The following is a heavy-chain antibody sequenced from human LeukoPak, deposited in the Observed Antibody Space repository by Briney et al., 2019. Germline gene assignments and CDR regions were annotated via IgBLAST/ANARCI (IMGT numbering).Heavy chain of an antibody. D-gene: IGHD5-18*01. CDR2: IYTSGST. J-gene: IGHJ4*02. CDR3: ARDRGASHSYGREGYFDY. V-gene: IGHV4-4*07. Sequence: KPSETLSLTCTVSGGSISSYYWSWIRQPAGKGLEWIGRIYTSGSTNYNPSLKSRVTMSVDTSKNQFSLKLSSVTAADTAVYYCARDRGASHSYGREGYFDYWGQGTLVTVSS. CDR1: GGSISSYY.